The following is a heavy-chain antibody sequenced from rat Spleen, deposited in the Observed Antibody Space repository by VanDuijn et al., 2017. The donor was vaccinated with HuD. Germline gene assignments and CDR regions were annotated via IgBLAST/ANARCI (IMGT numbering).Heavy chain of an antibody. CDR1: GFTFSNYY. J-gene: IGHJ2*01. V-gene: IGHV5-25*01. CDR2: ISTSGSGT. CDR3: ALGGTPAGDYFDY. D-gene: IGHD4-3*01. Sequence: EVQLVESGGGLVQPGRSLKLSCAASGFTFSNYYMAWVRQAPKKGLEWVATISTSGSGTYYPDSVKGRFTISRDSAKSSLYLQMNSLRSEDTATYYCALGGTPAGDYFDYWGQGVMVTVSS.